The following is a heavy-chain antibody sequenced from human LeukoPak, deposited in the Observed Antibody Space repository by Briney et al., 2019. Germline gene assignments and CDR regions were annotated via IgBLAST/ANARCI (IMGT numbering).Heavy chain of an antibody. CDR2: IYHSGST. J-gene: IGHJ4*02. CDR3: ARGLWFGEALDY. V-gene: IGHV4-30-2*01. CDR1: GGSISSGGYS. Sequence: SETLSLTCAVSGGSISSGGYSWSWIRQPPGKGLEWIGYIYHSGSTYYNPSLKSRVTISVDRSKNQFSLKLSSVTAADTAVYYCARGLWFGEALDYWGQGTLVTVSS. D-gene: IGHD3-10*01.